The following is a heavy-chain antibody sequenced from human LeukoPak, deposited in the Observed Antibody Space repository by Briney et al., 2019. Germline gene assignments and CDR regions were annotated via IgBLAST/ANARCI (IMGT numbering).Heavy chain of an antibody. CDR2: ISGSGGST. CDR1: GLTFSSYA. D-gene: IGHD2-21*02. CDR3: AKVPAAYCGGDCYYDY. J-gene: IGHJ4*02. Sequence: GGSLRLSCAASGLTFSSYAMSWVRQAPGKGLEWVSAISGSGGSTYYADSVKGRFTISRDNSKNTLYLQMNSLRAEDTAVYYCAKVPAAYCGGDCYYDYWGQGTLVTVSS. V-gene: IGHV3-23*01.